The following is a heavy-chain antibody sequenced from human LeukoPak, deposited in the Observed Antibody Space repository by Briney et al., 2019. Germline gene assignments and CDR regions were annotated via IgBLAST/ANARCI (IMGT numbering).Heavy chain of an antibody. D-gene: IGHD5-18*01. J-gene: IGHJ4*02. CDR2: ISYSGST. Sequence: SETLSLTCTVSGGSISSSSYYWGWIRRPPGKGLEWLGSISYSGSTHYSPSLNSRVTISVDTSKNQFSLKLSSVTAADTAIYSCANLDTPMVTRRPIYFDYWGQGTLVTVSS. V-gene: IGHV4-39*01. CDR3: ANLDTPMVTRRPIYFDY. CDR1: GGSISSSSYY.